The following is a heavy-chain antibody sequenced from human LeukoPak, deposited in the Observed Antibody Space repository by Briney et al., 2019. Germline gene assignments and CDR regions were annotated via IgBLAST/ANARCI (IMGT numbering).Heavy chain of an antibody. Sequence: SETLSLTCTVSGGSISGYYWSWIRLPPWKGLEWIGYVFHSGSTNYNPSLKSRVTISVDTSKNQFSLKVTSVIAADTAVYFCARFPYSGISHYFDYWGQGALVTVSS. CDR2: VFHSGST. CDR1: GGSISGYY. V-gene: IGHV4-59*01. CDR3: ARFPYSGISHYFDY. D-gene: IGHD1-26*01. J-gene: IGHJ4*02.